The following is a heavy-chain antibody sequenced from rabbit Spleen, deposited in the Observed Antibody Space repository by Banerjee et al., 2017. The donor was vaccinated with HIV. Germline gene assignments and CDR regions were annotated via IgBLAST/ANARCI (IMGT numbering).Heavy chain of an antibody. CDR2: IDPVFGIT. CDR1: GFTLSSYY. D-gene: IGHD1-1*01. V-gene: IGHV1S7*01. Sequence: QLKESGGGLVQPGGSLKLSCKASGFTLSSYYMNWVRQAPGKGLEWIGYIDPVFGITNYANWVNGRFTISSHNAQNTLYLQLNSLTAADTATYFCVRGASSSGYYSLWGQGTLVTVS. J-gene: IGHJ4*01. CDR3: VRGASSSGYYSL.